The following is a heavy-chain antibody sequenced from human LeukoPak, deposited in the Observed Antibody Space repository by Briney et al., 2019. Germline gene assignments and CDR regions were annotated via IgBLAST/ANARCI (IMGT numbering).Heavy chain of an antibody. CDR1: GYTFTSYG. CDR3: ARGVLAGYDSTGHPFYNLFDP. Sequence: ASVKVSCKASGYTFTSYGISWVRQAPGQGLERMGWISAYNGNTNYAQKLQGRVTMTTDTSTSTAYMELRSLRSDDTAVYYCARGVLAGYDSTGHPFYNLFDPWGQGTPVTVSS. V-gene: IGHV1-18*01. D-gene: IGHD3-22*01. J-gene: IGHJ5*02. CDR2: ISAYNGNT.